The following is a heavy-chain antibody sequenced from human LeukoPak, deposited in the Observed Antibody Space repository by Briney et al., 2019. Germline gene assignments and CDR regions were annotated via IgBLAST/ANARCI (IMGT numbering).Heavy chain of an antibody. V-gene: IGHV4-4*02. CDR2: IFHTGST. CDR3: TGAVAGTWVWFDP. D-gene: IGHD6-19*01. J-gene: IGHJ5*02. Sequence: SGTLSLTCTVSGASIIGPKWWNWVRLSPGKGMEWIGEIFHTGSTHYNPSLKSRVTISVDTSKNQFSLKLSSVTAADTAVYYCTGAVAGTWVWFDPWGQGTLVTVSS. CDR1: GASIIGPKW.